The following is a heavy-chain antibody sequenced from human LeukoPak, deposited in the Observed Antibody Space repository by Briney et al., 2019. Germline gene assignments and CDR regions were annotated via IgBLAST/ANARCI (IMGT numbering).Heavy chain of an antibody. D-gene: IGHD3-10*01. CDR1: GITLSNYG. V-gene: IGHV3-23*01. Sequence: GGSLRLSCAVSGITLSNYGMSWVRQAPGKGLEWVAGLSGSGGGTNYADSVQGRFTISRDNPKNTLYLQMNSLRAEDTAAYFCAKRGVVIRVFLVGFHKEAYYFDSWGQGALVTVSS. CDR3: AKRGVVIRVFLVGFHKEAYYFDS. CDR2: LSGSGGGT. J-gene: IGHJ4*02.